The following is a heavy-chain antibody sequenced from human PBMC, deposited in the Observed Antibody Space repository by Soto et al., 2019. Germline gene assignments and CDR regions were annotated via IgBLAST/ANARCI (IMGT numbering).Heavy chain of an antibody. V-gene: IGHV1-2*02. J-gene: IGHJ3*02. CDR3: ARAQLTNDAFDI. Sequence: QVQLVQSGAEVKKPGASVKVSCKASGYLFTDYFMHWVRQAPGQGLEWMGWINPSTGGTDFAQKFHGRVTMTRDTSISTAYMELSRLRSDDTAMHYCARAQLTNDAFDIWGQGTMVTVSS. CDR2: INPSTGGT. D-gene: IGHD2-2*01. CDR1: GYLFTDYF.